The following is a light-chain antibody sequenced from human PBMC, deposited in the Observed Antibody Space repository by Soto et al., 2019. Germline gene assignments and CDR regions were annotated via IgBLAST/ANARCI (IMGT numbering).Light chain of an antibody. CDR3: QQRSNWPLT. CDR2: GAS. V-gene: IGKV3-11*01. J-gene: IGKJ4*01. CDR1: QSVSSN. Sequence: EIVLTQSPATLSLSPGERATLSCRASQSVSSNLAWYQQKPGQAPRLLIYGASSRATGIPDRFSGSGSGTDFTLTISSLEPEDFAVYYCQQRSNWPLTFGGGTKVDIK.